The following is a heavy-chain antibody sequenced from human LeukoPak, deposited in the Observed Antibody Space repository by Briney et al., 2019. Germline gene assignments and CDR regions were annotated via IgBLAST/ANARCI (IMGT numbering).Heavy chain of an antibody. J-gene: IGHJ1*01. Sequence: GGSLRLSCSASGFTFSTYAMHWVRQAPGKGLEYVSVISSNGDTTYYADSVKGRFTISRDNSKNTLYLQLNSLRAEDTAVYFCASSSWSSEYFHYWGQGTLVTVSS. CDR3: ASSSWSSEYFHY. CDR1: GFTFSTYA. D-gene: IGHD6-13*01. CDR2: ISSNGDTT. V-gene: IGHV3-64*04.